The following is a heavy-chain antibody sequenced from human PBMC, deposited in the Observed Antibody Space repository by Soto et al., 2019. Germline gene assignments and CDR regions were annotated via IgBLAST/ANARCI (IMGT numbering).Heavy chain of an antibody. Sequence: QVQLVQSGAEVKKPGSSVKVSCKASGGTFSRYAISWVRQAPGQGLEWMGGIIPIFGTANYAQKFQGRVTITADESTSTAYMELGSLRFEDTGVYYCARAIVGPTTTGWLDPWCQGTLVTVSS. CDR3: ARAIVGPTTTGWLDP. V-gene: IGHV1-69*01. CDR2: IIPIFGTA. CDR1: GGTFSRYA. J-gene: IGHJ5*02. D-gene: IGHD1-26*01.